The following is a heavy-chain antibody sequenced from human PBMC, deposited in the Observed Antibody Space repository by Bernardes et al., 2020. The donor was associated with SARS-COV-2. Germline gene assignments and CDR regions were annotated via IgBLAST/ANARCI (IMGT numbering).Heavy chain of an antibody. V-gene: IGHV3-53*04. D-gene: IGHD3-22*01. CDR2: IYSGGST. J-gene: IGHJ4*02. CDR3: ALTTYYYDSSGYFY. Sequence: GGSLRLSCAASGFTVSSNYMSWVRQAPGKGLEWVSVIYSGGSTYYADSVKGRFTISRHNSKNTLYLQMNSLRAEDTAVYYYALTTYYYDSSGYFYWGQGTLVTVSP. CDR1: GFTVSSNY.